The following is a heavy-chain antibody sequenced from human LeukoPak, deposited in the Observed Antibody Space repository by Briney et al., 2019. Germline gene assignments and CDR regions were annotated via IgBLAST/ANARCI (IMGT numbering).Heavy chain of an antibody. D-gene: IGHD6-19*01. CDR2: IYPGDSDT. J-gene: IGHJ4*02. Sequence: GESLKISCKGSGYSFTSYWIAWVRQMPGKGLGWMGIIYPGDSDTRYSPSFQGQVTISADKSISTAYLQWSSLKASDTAMYYCARHSFLDSGWFDYWGQGTLVTVSS. CDR3: ARHSFLDSGWFDY. CDR1: GYSFTSYW. V-gene: IGHV5-51*01.